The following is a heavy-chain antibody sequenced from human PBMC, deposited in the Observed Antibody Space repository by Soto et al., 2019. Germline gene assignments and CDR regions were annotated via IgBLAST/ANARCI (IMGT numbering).Heavy chain of an antibody. J-gene: IGHJ5*02. D-gene: IGHD3-10*01. V-gene: IGHV4-59*01. Sequence: SETLSLTCTVSGGSISSYYWSWIRQPPGKGLEWIGYIYYSGSTNYNPSLKSRVTISVDTSKNQFSLKLSSVTAADTAVYYCARAITMVRGVIITGGNNWFDPWGQGTLVTVSS. CDR3: ARAITMVRGVIITGGNNWFDP. CDR2: IYYSGST. CDR1: GGSISSYY.